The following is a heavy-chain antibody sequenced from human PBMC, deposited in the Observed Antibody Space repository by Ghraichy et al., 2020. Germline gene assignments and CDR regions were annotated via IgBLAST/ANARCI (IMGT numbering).Heavy chain of an antibody. CDR1: GFIFRTYV. V-gene: IGHV3-23*01. J-gene: IGHJ5*01. D-gene: IGHD1-26*01. CDR2: ISGSGGST. CDR3: AKVAEGAPTWFDS. Sequence: GESLNISCAASGFIFRTYVMSWVRQAPGKGLEWVSAISGSGGSTYYADSVKGRFTISRDNSKNTLYLQMNSLRDEDTAVYYCAKVAEGAPTWFDSWGQGTLVTVSS.